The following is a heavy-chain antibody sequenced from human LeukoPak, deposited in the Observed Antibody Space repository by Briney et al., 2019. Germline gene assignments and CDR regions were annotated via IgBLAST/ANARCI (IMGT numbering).Heavy chain of an antibody. V-gene: IGHV3-73*01. CDR3: ARGEEYCGGDCYSDYFDY. CDR2: IRSKANGYAT. D-gene: IGHD2-21*02. CDR1: GFTFGGSA. Sequence: GGSLRLSCAASGFTFGGSAMHWVRQASGKGLEWVGRIRSKANGYATAYAASVKGRFTISRDDSKNTAYLQMNSLRAEDTAVYYCARGEEYCGGDCYSDYFDYWGQGTLVTVSS. J-gene: IGHJ4*02.